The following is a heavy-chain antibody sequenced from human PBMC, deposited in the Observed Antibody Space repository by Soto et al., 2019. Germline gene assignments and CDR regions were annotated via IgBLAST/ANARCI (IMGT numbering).Heavy chain of an antibody. CDR3: ARQLLGYCSGGSCYVLDY. Sequence: SETLSLTCTVSGGSISSYYWSWIRQPPGKGLEWIGCIYYSGSTNYNPSLKSRVTISVDTSKNQFSLKLSSVTAADTAVYYCARQLLGYCSGGSCYVLDYWGQGTLVTVSS. CDR2: IYYSGST. CDR1: GGSISSYY. V-gene: IGHV4-59*08. D-gene: IGHD2-15*01. J-gene: IGHJ4*02.